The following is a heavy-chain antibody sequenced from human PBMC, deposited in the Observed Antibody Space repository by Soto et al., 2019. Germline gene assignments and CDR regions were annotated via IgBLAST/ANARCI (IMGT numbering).Heavy chain of an antibody. CDR1: GGTFSSYA. Sequence: QVRLVQSGAEVKKPGSSVKVSCKASGGTFSSYAISWVRQAPGQGLEWIGGITPIPGTANYAQRFQDRVTITADKSTSTAYMELSSLRSEDTAVYYCARDPPYSSSWYGGWFDPWGQGTLVTVSS. D-gene: IGHD6-13*01. V-gene: IGHV1-69*06. CDR3: ARDPPYSSSWYGGWFDP. J-gene: IGHJ5*02. CDR2: ITPIPGTA.